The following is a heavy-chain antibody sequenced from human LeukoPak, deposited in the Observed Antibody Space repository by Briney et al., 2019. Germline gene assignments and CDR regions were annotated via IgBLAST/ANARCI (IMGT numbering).Heavy chain of an antibody. CDR2: ISGSGGGT. V-gene: IGHV3-23*01. Sequence: PGGSLRLSCAVSGITLSNYGMSWVRPAPGQGLEWVAGISGSGGGTNYADSVKGRFTISRDNPRNALYLQMDSLSPEDTAVYFCAKRGVVIRVILVGFHREAYYFDSWSQGALVTVSS. CDR3: AKRGVVIRVILVGFHREAYYFDS. J-gene: IGHJ4*02. D-gene: IGHD3-10*01. CDR1: GITLSNYG.